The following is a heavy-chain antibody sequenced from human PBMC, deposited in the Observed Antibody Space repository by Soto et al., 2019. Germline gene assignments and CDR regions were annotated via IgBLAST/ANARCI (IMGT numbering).Heavy chain of an antibody. V-gene: IGHV3-23*05. CDR2: IYGSASKT. CDR3: AKDRDPDGYGDIDW. CDR1: GFNFQQYT. Sequence: EVRLLESGGDLVRPGSSLRLSCAASGFNFQQYTISWVRQAPGKGLEWVSGIYGSASKTFYADSVRGRFTVSRDNSGDMAYMQMNNLRVEDTGVYFCAKDRDPDGYGDIDWWGRGTRVTGSS. J-gene: IGHJ4*02. D-gene: IGHD4-17*01.